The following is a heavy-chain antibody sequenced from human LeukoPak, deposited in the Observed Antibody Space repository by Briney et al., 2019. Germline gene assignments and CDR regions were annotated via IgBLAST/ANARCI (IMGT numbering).Heavy chain of an antibody. CDR3: VRVVPAANYYYYGMDV. V-gene: IGHV3-21*01. CDR2: ISSSSSYI. D-gene: IGHD2-2*01. Sequence: GGYLSLSCAASGFTFSSYSMNWVRQAPGKGLEWVSSISSSSSYIYYADSVKGRFTISRDNAKNSLYLQMNSLRAEDTAVYYCVRVVPAANYYYYGMDVWGQGTTVTVSS. J-gene: IGHJ6*02. CDR1: GFTFSSYS.